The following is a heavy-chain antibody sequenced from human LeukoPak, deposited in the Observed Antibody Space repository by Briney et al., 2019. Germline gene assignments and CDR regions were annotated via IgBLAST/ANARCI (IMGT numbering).Heavy chain of an antibody. Sequence: ASVKVCCKASGYTFTGYYMHWVRQAPGQGLEWMGWINPNSGGTKYAQKFQGRVTMTRDTSISTAYMELSRLRSDDTAVYYCARVPARTNWFDPWGQGTLVTVSS. J-gene: IGHJ5*02. D-gene: IGHD1/OR15-1a*01. V-gene: IGHV1-2*02. CDR1: GYTFTGYY. CDR3: ARVPARTNWFDP. CDR2: INPNSGGT.